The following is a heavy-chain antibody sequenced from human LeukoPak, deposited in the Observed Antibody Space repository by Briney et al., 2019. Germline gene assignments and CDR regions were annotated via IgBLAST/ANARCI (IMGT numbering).Heavy chain of an antibody. V-gene: IGHV4-59*08. CDR1: GGSISSYY. J-gene: IGHJ4*02. CDR3: ASGGDYYDSTAFDY. Sequence: PSETLSLTCTVSGGSISSYYWSWIRQPPGKGLEWIGYIYYSGSTNYNPSLKSRVTISVDTSENQFSLKLSSVTAADTAVYYCASGGDYYDSTAFDYWGQGTLVTVSS. D-gene: IGHD3-22*01. CDR2: IYYSGST.